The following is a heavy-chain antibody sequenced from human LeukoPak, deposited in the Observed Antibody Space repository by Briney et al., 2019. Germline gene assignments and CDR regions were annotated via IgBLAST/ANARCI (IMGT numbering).Heavy chain of an antibody. D-gene: IGHD6-6*01. CDR3: ARDPVVYSSSGGFDY. CDR2: ISYDGSNK. J-gene: IGHJ4*02. V-gene: IGHV3-30*04. CDR1: GFTFSSYA. Sequence: PGGSLRLSCAASGFTFSSYAMHWVRQAPGKGLEGVAGISYDGSNKYYADSVKGRFTISRDNSKNTLYLQMTSLRAEDTAVYYCARDPVVYSSSGGFDYWGQGTLVTVSS.